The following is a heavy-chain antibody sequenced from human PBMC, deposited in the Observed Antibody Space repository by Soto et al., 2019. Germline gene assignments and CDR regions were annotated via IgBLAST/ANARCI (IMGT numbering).Heavy chain of an antibody. CDR3: ARDPTSYSSGYDY. Sequence: QVQLQESGPGLVKPSQTLSLTCTVSGGSISSGDYYWSWIRQPPGKGLEWIGYIYYSGSTYYNPSLKSRVTISVGTSTNQFSLKLSSVTAADTAVYYCARDPTSYSSGYDYWGQGTLVTVSS. CDR1: GGSISSGDYY. D-gene: IGHD6-19*01. CDR2: IYYSGST. V-gene: IGHV4-31*03. J-gene: IGHJ4*02.